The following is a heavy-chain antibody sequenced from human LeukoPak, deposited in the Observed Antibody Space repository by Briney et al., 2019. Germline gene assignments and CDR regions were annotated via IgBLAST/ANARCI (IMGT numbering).Heavy chain of an antibody. CDR2: IYTSGST. D-gene: IGHD6-6*01. J-gene: IGHJ5*02. CDR3: ASLSIAARPDWFDP. V-gene: IGHV4-61*02. Sequence: SETLSLTCTVSGGSISSGSYYWSWIRQPAGKGLEWIGRIYTSGSTNYNPSLKSRVTISVDTSKNQFSLKLSSVTAADTAVYYCASLSIAARPDWFDPWGQGTLVTVSS. CDR1: GGSISSGSYY.